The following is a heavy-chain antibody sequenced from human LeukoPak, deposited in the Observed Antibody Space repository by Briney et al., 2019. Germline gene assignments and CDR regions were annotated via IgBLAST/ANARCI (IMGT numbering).Heavy chain of an antibody. CDR1: GGSISSYY. D-gene: IGHD6-13*01. CDR2: IYYSGST. J-gene: IGHJ6*02. Sequence: NPSETLSLTCTVSGGSISSYYWSWIRQPPGKGLEWIGYIYYSGSTNYNPSLKSRVTISVDTSKNQFSLKLSSVTAADTAVYYCAGNPRSWTFMDVWGQGTTVTVSS. V-gene: IGHV4-59*01. CDR3: AGNPRSWTFMDV.